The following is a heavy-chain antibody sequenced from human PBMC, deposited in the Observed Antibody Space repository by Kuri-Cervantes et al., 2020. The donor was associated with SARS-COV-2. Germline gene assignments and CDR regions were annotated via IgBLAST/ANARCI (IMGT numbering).Heavy chain of an antibody. D-gene: IGHD4-11*01. CDR3: ARPSYSNYVNWFDP. Sequence: GSLRLSCTVSGGSISSYYWSWIRQPPGKGLEWIGEINHSGSINYNPSLKSRVTISVDTSKNQFSLKLSSVTAADTAVYYCARPSYSNYVNWFDPWGQGTLVTVSS. CDR2: INHSGSI. V-gene: IGHV4-34*01. CDR1: GGSISSYY. J-gene: IGHJ5*02.